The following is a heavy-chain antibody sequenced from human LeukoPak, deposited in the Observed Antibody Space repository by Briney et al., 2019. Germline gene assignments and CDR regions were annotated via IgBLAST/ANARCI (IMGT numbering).Heavy chain of an antibody. J-gene: IGHJ3*02. CDR1: GFTFSSYA. CDR2: ISGSGDKT. D-gene: IGHD3-22*01. V-gene: IGHV3-23*01. CDR3: AKDLLQTFFFDISGYYSDAFGM. Sequence: PGGSLRLSCAASGFTFSSYAMSWVRQVPGKGLEWDSAISGSGDKTYYADAVKGRFTISRHNSKNTLSLHMNTQRAEDTALYYCAKDLLQTFFFDISGYYSDAFGMWGQGTMVTVST.